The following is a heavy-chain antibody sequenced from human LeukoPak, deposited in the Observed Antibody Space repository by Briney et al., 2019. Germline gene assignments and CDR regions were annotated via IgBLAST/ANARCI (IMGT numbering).Heavy chain of an antibody. CDR3: ARGQYCSSTSCYWSMDV. Sequence: GGSLRLSCAASGFTFSDYRMNWVRQAPGEGLECLSYISSSSSTIYYADSVKGRFTISRDNAKNSLYLQMNSLRDEDTAVYYCARGQYCSSTSCYWSMDVWGQGTTVTVSS. V-gene: IGHV3-48*02. CDR2: ISSSSSTI. D-gene: IGHD2-2*01. J-gene: IGHJ6*02. CDR1: GFTFSDYR.